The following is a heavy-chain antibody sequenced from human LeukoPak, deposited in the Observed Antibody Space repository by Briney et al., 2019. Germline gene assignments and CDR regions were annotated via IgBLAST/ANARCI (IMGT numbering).Heavy chain of an antibody. CDR2: IYYSGST. V-gene: IGHV4-39*01. D-gene: IGHD5/OR15-5a*01. J-gene: IGHJ4*02. CDR3: ARPQRYSMYALDY. CDR1: GGSVSSSSYY. Sequence: SETLSLTCTVSGGSVSSSSYYWGWIRQPPGKGLEWIGNIYYSGSTYYNPSLKSRVTISVDTSKNQFSLKLSSVTAADTAVYYCARPQRYSMYALDYWGQGTLVTVSS.